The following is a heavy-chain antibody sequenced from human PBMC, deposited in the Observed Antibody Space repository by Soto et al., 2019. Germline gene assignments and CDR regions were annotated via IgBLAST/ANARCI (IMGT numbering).Heavy chain of an antibody. CDR2: IVPVLGTS. V-gene: IGHV1-69*01. Sequence: QGQLEQSGAEVRKPGSSVKVSCKASGGSFSSYAISWVRQAPGQGLEWMGGIVPVLGTSHSAPKFQGRVTYSTDDSTTTAYMELSSLRSEDTAGYCWARDSPGGGYYYGMDVWGPGTTVTVSS. CDR3: ARDSPGGGYYYGMDV. J-gene: IGHJ6*02. CDR1: GGSFSSYA. D-gene: IGHD3-16*01.